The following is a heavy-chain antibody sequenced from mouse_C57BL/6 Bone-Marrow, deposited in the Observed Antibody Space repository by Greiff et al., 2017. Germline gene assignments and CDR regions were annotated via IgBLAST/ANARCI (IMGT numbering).Heavy chain of an antibody. J-gene: IGHJ3*01. V-gene: IGHV5-6*01. CDR2: ISSGGSYT. CDR1: GFTFSSYG. CDR3: ARPTGFAY. Sequence: EVKVVESGGDLVKPGGSLKLSCAASGFTFSSYGMSWVRQTPDKRLEWVATISSGGSYTYYPDSVKGRFTISRDNAKNTLYLQRSSRKSEDTAMYYCARPTGFAYWGQGTLVTVSA.